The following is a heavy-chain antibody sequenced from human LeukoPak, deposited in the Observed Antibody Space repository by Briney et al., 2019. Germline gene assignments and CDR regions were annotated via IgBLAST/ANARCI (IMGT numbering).Heavy chain of an antibody. CDR3: ARIKNGVPNP. CDR1: GFTFNSYI. Sequence: GGSLRLSCAASGFTFNSYIMTWVRQTPGKGLEWVASINSGSSDISYADSVRGQFTISRDSARNFLFLQMNSLRAEDTAVYYCARIKNGVPNPWGRGTLVTVSS. D-gene: IGHD3-10*01. J-gene: IGHJ4*02. CDR2: INSGSSDI. V-gene: IGHV3-21*01.